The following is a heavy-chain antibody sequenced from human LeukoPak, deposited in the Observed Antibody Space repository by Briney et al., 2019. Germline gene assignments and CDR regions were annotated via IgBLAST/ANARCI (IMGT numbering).Heavy chain of an antibody. CDR3: AREYCSGGTCYAPGY. Sequence: GESLRLSCAASRFTFSNYWMSWVRQTPGKRLEWVANIDRDGGDKYYVDSVKGRFTLSRDNAKNSLYLQMNSLRAEDTAIYYCAREYCSGGTCYAPGYWGQGTLVTVSS. CDR1: RFTFSNYW. V-gene: IGHV3-7*03. CDR2: IDRDGGDK. J-gene: IGHJ4*02. D-gene: IGHD2-15*01.